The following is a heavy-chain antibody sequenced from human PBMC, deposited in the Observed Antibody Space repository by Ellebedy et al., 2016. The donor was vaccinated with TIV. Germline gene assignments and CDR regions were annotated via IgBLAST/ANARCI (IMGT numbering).Heavy chain of an antibody. CDR3: AREDGISSFRHWYIDL. D-gene: IGHD3-9*01. V-gene: IGHV3-53*01. J-gene: IGHJ2*01. Sequence: PGGSLRLSCEAPEFTFHNHAVTWVRQAPGKGLEWISGSGSTFSADSVQGRFTVSRDNSKQMVFLQMNSLTSEEPGVYYCAREDGISSFRHWYIDLWGRGTLVIVSS. CDR1: EFTFHNHA. CDR2: SGST.